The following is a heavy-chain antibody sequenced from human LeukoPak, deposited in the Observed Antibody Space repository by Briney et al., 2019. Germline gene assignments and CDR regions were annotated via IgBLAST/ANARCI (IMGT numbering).Heavy chain of an antibody. J-gene: IGHJ4*02. CDR1: GGSICSGGYY. CDR2: IYHSGST. V-gene: IGHV4-30-2*01. CDR3: ARGPHGKLRYFVWSY. Sequence: SETRSLTCTVSGGSICSGGYYRSWIRQPPEKGLGWIVYIYHSGSTYYNPSPKSRVTISVDRSKIQFSLKLSSVTAADTAVYFCARGPHGKLRYFVWSYWGQGTLVTVSS. D-gene: IGHD3-9*01.